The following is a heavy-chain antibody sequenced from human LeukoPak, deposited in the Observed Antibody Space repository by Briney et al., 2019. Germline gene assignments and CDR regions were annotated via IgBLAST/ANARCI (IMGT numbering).Heavy chain of an antibody. CDR2: ISGSGGST. D-gene: IGHD3-3*01. Sequence: PGGSLRLSCAASGFTFSSYAMSWVRQAPGKGLEWVSAISGSGGSTYYADSVKGRFTISRGNSKNTLYLQMNSLRAEDTAVYYCATYGGIFGVVITSYYFDYWGQGTLVTVSS. CDR1: GFTFSSYA. J-gene: IGHJ4*02. V-gene: IGHV3-23*01. CDR3: ATYGGIFGVVITSYYFDY.